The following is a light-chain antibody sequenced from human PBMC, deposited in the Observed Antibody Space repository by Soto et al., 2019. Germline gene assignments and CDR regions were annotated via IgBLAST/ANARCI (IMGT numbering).Light chain of an antibody. CDR2: TAS. Sequence: DIQVSQSPSAVSASVGDRVTITCRASETIEKYLNCYQQKPGKPPKLPIYTASTLPSGVPSRFSGSRPGTKFTLTINSLQPEDFATYYCRQSYKPPQTFAQGTTV. J-gene: IGKJ1*01. CDR3: RQSYKPPQT. V-gene: IGKV1-39*01. CDR1: ETIEKY.